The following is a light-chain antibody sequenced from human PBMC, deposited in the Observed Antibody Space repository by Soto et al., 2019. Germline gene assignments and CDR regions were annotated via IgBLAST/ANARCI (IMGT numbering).Light chain of an antibody. Sequence: DIQLTQSPSFLSASVGDRVTLTCRASQGISSYLAWYQQKPGKAPKLLIYAASTLQSGVPSRFSGSGSGTEFTLTISRLQPEDFATYYCQQLNSYPITFGQGTRLEIK. CDR1: QGISSY. CDR2: AAS. J-gene: IGKJ5*01. V-gene: IGKV1-9*01. CDR3: QQLNSYPIT.